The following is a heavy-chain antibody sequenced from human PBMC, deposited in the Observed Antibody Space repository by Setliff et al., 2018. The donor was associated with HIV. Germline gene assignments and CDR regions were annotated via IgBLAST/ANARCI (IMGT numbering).Heavy chain of an antibody. V-gene: IGHV1-8*02. J-gene: IGHJ4*02. CDR3: ARQFSNSFDY. Sequence: GASVKVSCKASGDTFTTYDINWVRQATGQGPEWIGWMNTNSGNTGYAQKFQVRVTMTRNTSISTAYLDLSGLTSDDTAVYYCARQFSNSFDYWGQGALVTVSS. CDR1: GDTFTTYD. CDR2: MNTNSGNT. D-gene: IGHD7-27*01.